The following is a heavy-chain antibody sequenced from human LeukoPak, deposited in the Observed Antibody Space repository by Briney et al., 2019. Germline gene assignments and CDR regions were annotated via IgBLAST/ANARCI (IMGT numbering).Heavy chain of an antibody. V-gene: IGHV5-51*01. D-gene: IGHD6-19*01. CDR2: IYPGDSDT. CDR1: GYSFTSYW. CDR3: ARQGGIAVAGNYFDY. J-gene: IGHJ4*02. Sequence: SGVVLRISCKGSGYSFTSYWIGGVRQMPGKSLEWMGIIYPGDSDTRYSPSFQGQVTISADKSISTAYLQWSSLKASDTAMYYCARQGGIAVAGNYFDYWGQGTLVTVSS.